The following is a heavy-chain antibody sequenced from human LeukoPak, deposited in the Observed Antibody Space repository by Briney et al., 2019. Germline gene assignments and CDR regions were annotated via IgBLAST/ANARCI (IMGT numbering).Heavy chain of an antibody. CDR3: ARDMVDYDFWSGYYASDY. Sequence: GGSLRLSCAASGFTFSSYEMNWVRQAPGKGLEWVANIKQDGSEKYYVDSVKGRFTISRDNAKTSLYLQMNSLRAEDTAVYYCARDMVDYDFWSGYYASDYWGQGTLVTVSS. CDR1: GFTFSSYE. V-gene: IGHV3-7*01. J-gene: IGHJ4*02. CDR2: IKQDGSEK. D-gene: IGHD3-3*01.